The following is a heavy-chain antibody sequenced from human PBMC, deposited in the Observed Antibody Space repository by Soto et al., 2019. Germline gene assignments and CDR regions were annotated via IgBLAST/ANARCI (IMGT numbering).Heavy chain of an antibody. D-gene: IGHD6-13*01. J-gene: IGHJ5*02. V-gene: IGHV1-18*01. CDR2: ISAYNGIT. CDR3: ARVFSSSWLNWSDP. Sequence: ASVKVSCKASGYTFTSYGISWVRQAPGQGLEWMGWISAYNGITNYAQKLKGRVTMTTDTSTSTAYMELRSLRSDDTAVYYCARVFSSSWLNWSDPRGQGTLVTGSS. CDR1: GYTFTSYG.